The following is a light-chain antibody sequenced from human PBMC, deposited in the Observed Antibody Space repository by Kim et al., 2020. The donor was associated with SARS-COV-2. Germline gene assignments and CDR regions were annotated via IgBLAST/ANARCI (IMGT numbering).Light chain of an antibody. Sequence: EIVLTQSPATLSLSPGERATLSCRASQSVSTYLAWYQQGPGQAPRLLIYDASNRATGIPARFSGSGSGTDFTLTISSLEPEDFAVYYCQQRGDWPPTFGGGTKVDIK. J-gene: IGKJ4*01. CDR2: DAS. CDR3: QQRGDWPPT. CDR1: QSVSTY. V-gene: IGKV3-11*01.